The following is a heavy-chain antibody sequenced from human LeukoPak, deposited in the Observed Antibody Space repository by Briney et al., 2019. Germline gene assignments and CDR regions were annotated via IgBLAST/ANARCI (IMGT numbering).Heavy chain of an antibody. CDR1: GYTFTGYY. D-gene: IGHD3-22*01. CDR3: ARYYYDSSGYLFDY. J-gene: IGHJ4*02. V-gene: IGHV1-2*02. Sequence: GASVKVSCKASGYTFTGYYMHWVRQAPGQGLEWMGWINPNNGGTNYAQKFQGRVTMTRDTSISTAYMELSRLRSDDTAVYYCARYYYDSSGYLFDYWGQGTLVTVSS. CDR2: INPNNGGT.